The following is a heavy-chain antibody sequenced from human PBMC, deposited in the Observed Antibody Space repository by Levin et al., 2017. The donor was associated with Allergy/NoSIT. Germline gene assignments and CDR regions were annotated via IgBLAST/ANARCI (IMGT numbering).Heavy chain of an antibody. D-gene: IGHD4/OR15-4a*01. CDR1: GFTFSNAW. J-gene: IGHJ6*03. V-gene: IGHV3-15*01. CDR2: IKSKTDGGTT. CDR3: TTHALTTPFHYDYYMDV. Sequence: PGGSLRLSCAASGFTFSNAWMSWVRQAPGKGLEWVGRIKSKTDGGTTDYAAPVKGRFTISRDDSKNTLYLQMNSLKTEDTAVYYCTTHALTTPFHYDYYMDVWGKGTTVTVSS.